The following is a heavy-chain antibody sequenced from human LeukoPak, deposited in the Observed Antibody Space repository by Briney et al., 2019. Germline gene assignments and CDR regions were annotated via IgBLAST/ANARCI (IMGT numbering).Heavy chain of an antibody. D-gene: IGHD2-15*01. Sequence: SETLSLTCTVSGGSISSRHYSWCWIRQPPGKGLEWIGSFFYSGSTYSDPSLKSRVTISVDTSKNQFSLKMNSVTAADTAVYYCGRTPGYCSDGPCYFDYWGQGPLVTVSS. V-gene: IGHV4-39*01. CDR1: GGSISSRHYS. J-gene: IGHJ4*02. CDR2: FFYSGST. CDR3: GRTPGYCSDGPCYFDY.